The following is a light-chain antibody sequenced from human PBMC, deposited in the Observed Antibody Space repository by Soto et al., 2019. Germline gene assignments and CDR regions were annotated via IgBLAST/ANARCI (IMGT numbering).Light chain of an antibody. J-gene: IGKJ1*01. CDR1: QSISSW. CDR3: QQYNDKWT. V-gene: IGKV1-5*03. Sequence: DIQMTQSPSTLSVSVGDRVTITCRASQSISSWLAWYQQKPGKAPNLLIYKASSLQSGVPSRFSGSGSGTEFTLTISSLQPDDCGTYYCQQYNDKWTFGQGTKVDIK. CDR2: KAS.